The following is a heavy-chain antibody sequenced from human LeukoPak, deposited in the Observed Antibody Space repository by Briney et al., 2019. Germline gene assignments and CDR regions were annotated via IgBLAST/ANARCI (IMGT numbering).Heavy chain of an antibody. Sequence: GASVKVSCKASGYTFTGYYMHWVRQAPGQGLEWMGWINPNSGGTNYAQKFQGRVTMTRDTSISTAYMELSRLRSDDTAVYYCARLETGGKIVVGIDYWGQGTLVTVSS. V-gene: IGHV1-2*02. D-gene: IGHD3-22*01. CDR3: ARLETGGKIVVGIDY. CDR1: GYTFTGYY. J-gene: IGHJ4*02. CDR2: INPNSGGT.